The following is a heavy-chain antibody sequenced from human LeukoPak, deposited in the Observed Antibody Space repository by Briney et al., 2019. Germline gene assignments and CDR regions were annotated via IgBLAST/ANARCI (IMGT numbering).Heavy chain of an antibody. CDR2: ISYDGSNK. V-gene: IGHV3-30-3*01. CDR3: AGDRCIPACPSYYYCCMDV. Sequence: GGSLRLSCAASGFTFSSYAMHWGRQAPGKGLEWVAVISYDGSNKYYAAPVKGRFTISRENSKNTLYLQMSMLRAQATAGYYCAGDRCIPACPSYYYCCMDVGGQGTTVTVS. D-gene: IGHD2-8*01. J-gene: IGHJ6*02. CDR1: GFTFSSYA.